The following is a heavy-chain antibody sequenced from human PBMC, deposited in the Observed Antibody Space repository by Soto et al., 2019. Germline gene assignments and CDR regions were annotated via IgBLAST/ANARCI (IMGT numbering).Heavy chain of an antibody. CDR1: GFTFSSYS. D-gene: IGHD2-8*01. Sequence: GGSLRLSCAASGFTFSSYSMNWVRQAPGKGLEWVASISSSSSDIYYADSVKGRFTISRDNAKNSLYLQMTSLRADATAVYYCAREYCTNGVCWCFDYWGQGTLVTVSS. CDR2: ISSSSSDI. V-gene: IGHV3-21*01. J-gene: IGHJ4*02. CDR3: AREYCTNGVCWCFDY.